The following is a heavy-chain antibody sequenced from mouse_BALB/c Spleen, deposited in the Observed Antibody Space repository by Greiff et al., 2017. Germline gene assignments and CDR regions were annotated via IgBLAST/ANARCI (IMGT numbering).Heavy chain of an antibody. Sequence: QVQLKQSGPELVKPGASVKISCKASGYAFSSSWMNWVKQRPGQGLEWIGRIYPGDGDTNYNGKFKGKATLTADKSSSTAYMQLSSLTSVDSAVYFCARGDGYYSFAYWGQGTLVTVSA. CDR3: ARGDGYYSFAY. D-gene: IGHD2-3*01. J-gene: IGHJ3*01. V-gene: IGHV1-82*01. CDR1: GYAFSSSW. CDR2: IYPGDGDT.